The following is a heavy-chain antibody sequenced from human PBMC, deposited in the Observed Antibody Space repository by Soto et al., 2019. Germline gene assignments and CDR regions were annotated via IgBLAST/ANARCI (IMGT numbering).Heavy chain of an antibody. V-gene: IGHV4-31*03. Sequence: QVQLQESGPGLVKPSQTLSLTCTVSGDSMTTVGYYWTWIRQHPGQGLEWIGFISYSGSTYYSSSLKGRVAISADTSKTQFTLKLNSVTAADTAVYYCTRGDYWGQGTLVTVSS. CDR1: GDSMTTVGYY. CDR3: TRGDY. CDR2: ISYSGST. J-gene: IGHJ4*02.